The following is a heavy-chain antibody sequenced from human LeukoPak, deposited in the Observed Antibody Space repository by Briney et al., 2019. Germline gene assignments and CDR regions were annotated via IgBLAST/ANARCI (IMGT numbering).Heavy chain of an antibody. D-gene: IGHD5-18*01. V-gene: IGHV3-23*01. CDR3: AKAHRYGYSSHY. CDR2: LSGGSAST. J-gene: IGHJ4*02. CDR1: GFSCSSYA. Sequence: SGSASGFSCSSYAWSWVRQAPGKELEWDSALSGGSASTYYAGSEKGRHTISRDNSKNTLYLQMNSLRAEDTAVYYCAKAHRYGYSSHYWGQGTLVTVSS.